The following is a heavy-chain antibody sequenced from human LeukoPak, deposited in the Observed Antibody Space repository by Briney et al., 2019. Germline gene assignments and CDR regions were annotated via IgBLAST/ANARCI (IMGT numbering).Heavy chain of an antibody. D-gene: IGHD6-13*01. CDR1: GFTFSSYA. J-gene: IGHJ4*02. Sequence: GGSLRLSCAASGFTFSSYAMSWVRQAPGKGLEWVSAISGSGGSTYYADSVKGRFTISRDNPKNSLSLHMNSLRAEDTAVYYCAREPPYSNTWTDFDYWGQGTLVTVSS. CDR3: AREPPYSNTWTDFDY. V-gene: IGHV3-23*01. CDR2: ISGSGGST.